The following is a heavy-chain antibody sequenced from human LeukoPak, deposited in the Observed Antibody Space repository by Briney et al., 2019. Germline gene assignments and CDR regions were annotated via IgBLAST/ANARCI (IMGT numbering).Heavy chain of an antibody. J-gene: IGHJ6*02. CDR2: IIPIFGTA. CDR3: ARGEAPGTVFGGMAV. Sequence: ASVKVSCKVSGGTFSSYAISWVRQAPGQGLEWMGGIIPIFGTANYAQKFQGRVTITADESTSTAYMELSSLRSEDTAVYYCARGEAPGTVFGGMAVWGQGTAVTVSS. CDR1: GGTFSSYA. V-gene: IGHV1-69*01. D-gene: IGHD3-16*01.